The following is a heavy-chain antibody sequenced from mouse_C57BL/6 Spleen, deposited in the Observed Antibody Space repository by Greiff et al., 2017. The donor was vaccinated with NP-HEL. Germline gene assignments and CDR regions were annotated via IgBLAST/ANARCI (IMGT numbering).Heavy chain of an antibody. CDR3: AREGLLRSFDY. Sequence: EVQLVESGGGLVKPGGSLKLSCAASGFTFSSYAMSWVRQTPEKRLEWVATISDGGGYTYYPDNVKGRFTISRDNAKNNLYLQMSHLKSEDTAMYYCAREGLLRSFDYWGQGTTLTVSS. CDR1: GFTFSSYA. CDR2: ISDGGGYT. V-gene: IGHV5-4*01. J-gene: IGHJ2*01. D-gene: IGHD1-1*01.